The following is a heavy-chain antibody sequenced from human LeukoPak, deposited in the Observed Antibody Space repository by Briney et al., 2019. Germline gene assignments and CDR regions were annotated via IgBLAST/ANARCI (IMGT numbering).Heavy chain of an antibody. D-gene: IGHD3-10*01. CDR1: GYTFTSYY. V-gene: IGHV1-24*01. CDR2: FDPEDGET. Sequence: EASVKVSCKASGYTFTSYYMHWVRQAPGKGLEWMGGFDPEDGETIYAQKFQGRVTMTEDTSTDTAYMELSSLRSEDTAVYYCATLLLWFGESPGPSLDYWGQGTLVTVSS. J-gene: IGHJ4*02. CDR3: ATLLLWFGESPGPSLDY.